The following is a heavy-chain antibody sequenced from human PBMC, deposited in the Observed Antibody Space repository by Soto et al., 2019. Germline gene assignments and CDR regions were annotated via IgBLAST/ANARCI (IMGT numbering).Heavy chain of an antibody. Sequence: GESLRLSYVGSGFIFSSFTMTWVRQAPGMGLQYLASISKSSSLIYYADSVRGRFIISRDNSKDSVFLQMYSLRAEDTAMYYCVRGDDRVDWGQGTLVTVSS. D-gene: IGHD1-1*01. CDR2: ISKSSSLI. CDR3: VRGDDRVD. J-gene: IGHJ4*02. CDR1: GFIFSSFT. V-gene: IGHV3-21*01.